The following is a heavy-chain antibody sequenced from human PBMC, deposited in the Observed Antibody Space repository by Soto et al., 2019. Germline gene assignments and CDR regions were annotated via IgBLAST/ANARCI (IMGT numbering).Heavy chain of an antibody. J-gene: IGHJ4*02. V-gene: IGHV1-18*04. CDR2: INAYNGNT. CDR1: GYTFTSYG. D-gene: IGHD2-21*01. CDR3: AILQIVGATYTFDY. Sequence: ASVKVSCKASGYTFTSYGVSWVRRAPGQGLEWMGWINAYNGNTHYAQKFQGRVTMTTDTSTSTAYMELRSLTSDDTAVYHCAILQIVGATYTFDYWGQETQVTVSS.